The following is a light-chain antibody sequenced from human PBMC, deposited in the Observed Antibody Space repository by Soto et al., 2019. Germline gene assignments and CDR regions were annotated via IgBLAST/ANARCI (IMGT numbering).Light chain of an antibody. CDR2: DAS. V-gene: IGKV3-20*01. J-gene: IGKJ1*01. CDR3: QQYASSPAT. Sequence: EIVLTQSPGTLSFAQGERATLSCRASQTVGRSYLAWHQQKPGQAPRILIYDASSRPADIPDRFSGSGSGTDFTLSISRLEPEDFAVYFCQQYASSPATFGQGTKV. CDR1: QTVGRSY.